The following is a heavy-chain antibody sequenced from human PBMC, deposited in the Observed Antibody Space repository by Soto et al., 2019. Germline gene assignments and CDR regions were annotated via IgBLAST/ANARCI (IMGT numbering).Heavy chain of an antibody. V-gene: IGHV4-4*07. CDR1: GGSISSYY. CDR2: IYTSGST. D-gene: IGHD6-6*01. CDR3: ARENHDGLNSSSPVGTPYYFDY. Sequence: ETLSLTCTVPGGSISSYYWSWIRQPAGKGLEWIGRIYTSGSTNYNPSLKSRVTMSVDTSKNQFSLKLSSVTAADTAVYYCARENHDGLNSSSPVGTPYYFDYWGQGTLVTVSS. J-gene: IGHJ4*02.